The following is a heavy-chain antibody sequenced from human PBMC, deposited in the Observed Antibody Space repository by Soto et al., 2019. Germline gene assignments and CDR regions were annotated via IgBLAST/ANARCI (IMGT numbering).Heavy chain of an antibody. CDR3: ARSHGAVAGPPYWYFDL. CDR1: GYTFISYA. V-gene: IGHV1-3*01. D-gene: IGHD6-19*01. J-gene: IGHJ2*01. CDR2: INAGNGNT. Sequence: QVQLVQSGAEVKKPGASVKVSCKASGYTFISYAMHWVRQAPGQRLEWMGWINAGNGNTKYSQKFQGRVTITRDTSASTAYMELSSLRSEDTAVYYCARSHGAVAGPPYWYFDLWGRGTLVTVSS.